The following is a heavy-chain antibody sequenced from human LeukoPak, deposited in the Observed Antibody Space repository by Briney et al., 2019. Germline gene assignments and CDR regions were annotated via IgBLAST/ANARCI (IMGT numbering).Heavy chain of an antibody. D-gene: IGHD7-27*01. V-gene: IGHV3-23*01. Sequence: PGGSLRLSCAASGFTFSAHWMHWVRQAPGKGLAWVSVISGRGDSTYYADSVKGRFTISRDNSKSTVYLQMNSLRAEDTAVYYCARETGDFDSWGQGTLVIVSS. J-gene: IGHJ4*02. CDR3: ARETGDFDS. CDR2: ISGRGDST. CDR1: GFTFSAHW.